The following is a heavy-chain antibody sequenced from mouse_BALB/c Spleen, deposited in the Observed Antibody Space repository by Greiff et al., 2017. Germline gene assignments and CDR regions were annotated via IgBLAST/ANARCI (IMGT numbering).Heavy chain of an antibody. V-gene: IGHV5-9-3*01. CDR1: GFTFSSYA. Sequence: EVKVVESGGGLVKPGGSLKLSCAASGFTFSSYAMSWVRQTPEKRLEWVATISSGGSYTYYPDSVKGRFTISRDNAKNTLYLQMSSLRSEDTAMYYCARQEDYYEYFDVWGAGTTVTVSS. CDR2: ISSGGSYT. J-gene: IGHJ1*01. D-gene: IGHD1-1*01. CDR3: ARQEDYYEYFDV.